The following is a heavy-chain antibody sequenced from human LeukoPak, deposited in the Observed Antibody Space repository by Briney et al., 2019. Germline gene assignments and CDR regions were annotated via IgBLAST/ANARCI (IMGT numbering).Heavy chain of an antibody. CDR3: AGVGLRWYTFDY. Sequence: PSETLSLTCTVSGGSISSYYWSWIRQPPGKGLEWIGYIYYSGSTNYNPSLKSRVTISVDTSKNQFSLKLSSVTAADTAVYYCAGVGLRWYTFDYWGQGTLVTVSS. D-gene: IGHD4-23*01. J-gene: IGHJ4*02. V-gene: IGHV4-59*01. CDR1: GGSISSYY. CDR2: IYYSGST.